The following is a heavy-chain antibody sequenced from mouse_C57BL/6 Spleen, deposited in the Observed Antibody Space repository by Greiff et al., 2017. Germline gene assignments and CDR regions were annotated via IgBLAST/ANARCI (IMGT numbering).Heavy chain of an antibody. CDR2: INPSTGGT. J-gene: IGHJ4*01. V-gene: IGHV1-42*01. D-gene: IGHD2-2*01. Sequence: EVQGVESGPELVKPGASVKISCKASGYSFTGYYMNWVKQSPEKSLEWIGEINPSTGGTTYNQKFKAKATLTVDKSSSTAYMQLKSLTSEDSAVYYCARLYGYDYYAMDYWGQGTSVTVSS. CDR1: GYSFTGYY. CDR3: ARLYGYDYYAMDY.